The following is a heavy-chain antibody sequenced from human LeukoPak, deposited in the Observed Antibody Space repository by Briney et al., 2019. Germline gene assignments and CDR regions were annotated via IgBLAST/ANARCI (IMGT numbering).Heavy chain of an antibody. CDR2: IWYDGSSK. CDR1: GFTFSNNG. V-gene: IGHV3-33*06. J-gene: IGHJ3*02. Sequence: GGSLRLSCVASGFTFSNNGVHWVRQAPGKGLEWVAVIWYDGSSKYYADPVKGRFTISRDTSKNTLYLQMNSLRAEDTAVYYCAKSSTYSSGAHAYDIWGQGTLVTVSS. D-gene: IGHD6-19*01. CDR3: AKSSTYSSGAHAYDI.